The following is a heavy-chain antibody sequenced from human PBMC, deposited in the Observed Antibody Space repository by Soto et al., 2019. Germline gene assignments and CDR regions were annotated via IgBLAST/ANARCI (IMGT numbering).Heavy chain of an antibody. J-gene: IGHJ5*02. CDR1: GGSIRSGGYY. CDR3: ARALKDGYNLYNWFDP. V-gene: IGHV4-31*03. CDR2: VCYSGST. Sequence: PSEALSLTCTVSGGSIRSGGYYWSWIRQHPGKGLEWIGYVCYSGSTYYNPSLKRRVTISVDTSKNQSSLKLSSVTAADTAVYYCARALKDGYNLYNWFDPWGQGTLVTVSS. D-gene: IGHD5-12*01.